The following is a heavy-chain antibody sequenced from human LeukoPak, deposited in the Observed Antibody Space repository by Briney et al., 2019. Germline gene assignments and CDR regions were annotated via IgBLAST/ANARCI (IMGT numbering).Heavy chain of an antibody. CDR2: ISGSGSDT. CDR3: SRSLDY. V-gene: IGHV3-23*01. Sequence: GGSLRLSCAASGFTFSRNAMIWVRQAPGKGLEWISAISGSGSDTYYADSVKGRFTIFRDNAKNSLYLQMNSLRVEDTAVYYCSRSLDYWGQGTLVTVSS. J-gene: IGHJ4*02. CDR1: GFTFSRNA.